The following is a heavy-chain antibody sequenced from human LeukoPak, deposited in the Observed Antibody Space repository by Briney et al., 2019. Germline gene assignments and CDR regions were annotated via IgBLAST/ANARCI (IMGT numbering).Heavy chain of an antibody. Sequence: SETHTLACTVSGASISSVYWSWIRQPPGKGLEYIGYIYSSGSTNYNPSLKSRVTISLDTSKNQFSLKLNSVTATDTAVYFRARHPRNYFDYWGDGKLLTVSS. J-gene: IGHJ4*01. CDR3: ARHPRNYFDY. CDR1: GASISSVY. CDR2: IYSSGST. V-gene: IGHV4-59*01.